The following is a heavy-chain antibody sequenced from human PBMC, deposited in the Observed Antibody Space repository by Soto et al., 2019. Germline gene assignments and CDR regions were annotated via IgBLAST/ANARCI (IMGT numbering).Heavy chain of an antibody. Sequence: QLQLQESGPGLVKPSETLSLTCTVSGGSISSSSYYWGWIRQPPGKGLEWIGSIYYSGSTYYNPSLKSRVTISVDTSKNQFSLKLSSVTAADTAVYYCARQIAVAVSEMVDWFDPWGQGTLVTVSS. CDR2: IYYSGST. J-gene: IGHJ5*02. D-gene: IGHD6-19*01. CDR3: ARQIAVAVSEMVDWFDP. CDR1: GGSISSSSYY. V-gene: IGHV4-39*01.